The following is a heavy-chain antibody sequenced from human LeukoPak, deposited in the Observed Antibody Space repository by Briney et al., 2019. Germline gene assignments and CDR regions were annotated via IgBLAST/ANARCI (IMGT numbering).Heavy chain of an antibody. J-gene: IGHJ4*02. CDR3: AKVAGDRMDY. V-gene: IGHV1-18*01. CDR1: GYTFATYG. D-gene: IGHD6-13*01. CDR2: ISDNTGKT. Sequence: ASVKVSCKASGYTFATYGFRWVRQAPGQGLEWMGWISDNTGKTDYARKFQGRVTMTTDTSTSTAYMELQSLRPDDTAVYYCAKVAGDRMDYWGQGTLLTVSS.